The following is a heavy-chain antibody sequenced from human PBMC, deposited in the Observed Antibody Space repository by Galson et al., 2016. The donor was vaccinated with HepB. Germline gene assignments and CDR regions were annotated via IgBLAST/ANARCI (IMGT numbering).Heavy chain of an antibody. V-gene: IGHV3-9*01. J-gene: IGHJ3*02. CDR1: GFTFDDYA. Sequence: SLRLSCAASGFTFDDYAMHWVRQAPGKGLEWVSGITWTSGTTEYADSVKGRFAISRDNAKKSVYLQMNSLRVEDTALYYCAKVAVVVRMRDAVDIWGKGTMVTVSS. CDR3: AKVAVVVRMRDAVDI. D-gene: IGHD3-22*01. CDR2: ITWTSGTT.